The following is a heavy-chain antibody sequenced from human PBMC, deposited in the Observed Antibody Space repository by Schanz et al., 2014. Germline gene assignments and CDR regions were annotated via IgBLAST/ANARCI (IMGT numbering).Heavy chain of an antibody. J-gene: IGHJ6*03. CDR1: GLIFSTYT. Sequence: DVQLLESGGGLVQPGESLRLSCTTSGLIFSTYTLNWVRQAPGKGLEWVANIKQDGSEKYYVDSVKGRFTISRDNSMNTLHLQMDGLRVEDTAVYYCARDAVALVPEYFMDVWGKGTPVTVSS. V-gene: IGHV3-7*01. D-gene: IGHD2-15*01. CDR3: ARDAVALVPEYFMDV. CDR2: IKQDGSEK.